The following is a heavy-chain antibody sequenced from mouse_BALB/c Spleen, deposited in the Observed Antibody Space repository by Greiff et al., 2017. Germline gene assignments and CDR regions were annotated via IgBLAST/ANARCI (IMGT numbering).Heavy chain of an antibody. Sequence: LVTPGASVTISCKASGYSFTGYYMHWVKQSHGKSLAWIGYISCYNGATSYNQKFTGKATFTVDTSSSTAYMQFNSLTSEDSAVYYCARGSSYPFDYWGQGTTLTVSA. J-gene: IGHJ2*01. D-gene: IGHD1-1*01. CDR2: ISCYNGAT. CDR1: GYSFTGYY. CDR3: ARGSSYPFDY. V-gene: IGHV1S34*01.